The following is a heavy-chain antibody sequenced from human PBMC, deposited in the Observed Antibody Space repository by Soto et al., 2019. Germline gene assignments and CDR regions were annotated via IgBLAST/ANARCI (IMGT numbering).Heavy chain of an antibody. CDR1: GFTVSSKY. V-gene: IGHV3-53*01. D-gene: IGHD6-19*01. Sequence: EVQLVESGGGLIQPGGSLRLSCAASGFTVSSKYMTWVRQAPGKGLEWVSVIYGGGTTYYADSVKGRFTISRDNSKNTLYLQMNSPRAEYTAVYYCVQTTGWPGFDFWGQGTLVTVSS. CDR3: VQTTGWPGFDF. CDR2: IYGGGTT. J-gene: IGHJ4*02.